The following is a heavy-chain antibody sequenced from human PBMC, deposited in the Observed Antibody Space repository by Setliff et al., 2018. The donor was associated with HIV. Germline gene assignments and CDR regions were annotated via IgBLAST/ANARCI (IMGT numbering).Heavy chain of an antibody. Sequence: GGSLRLSCTVSGFTFDNAWMAWVRQAPGEGLEWVGYMNSKTRGGAPDYAAPVKGRFTISRDDSKNTFYLQMDSLKTEDTAVYYCISLYLGYWGQGALVTVSS. CDR3: ISLYLGY. V-gene: IGHV3-15*01. J-gene: IGHJ4*02. CDR1: GFTFDNAW. D-gene: IGHD2-8*01. CDR2: MNSKTRGGAP.